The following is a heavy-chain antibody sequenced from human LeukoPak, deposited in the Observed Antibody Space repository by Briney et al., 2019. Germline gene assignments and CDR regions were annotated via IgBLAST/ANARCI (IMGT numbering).Heavy chain of an antibody. V-gene: IGHV4-34*01. CDR2: INDSGST. J-gene: IGHJ4*02. D-gene: IGHD3-3*01. CDR1: GGSFSGYY. CDR3: ARGSPYYDFWSGYSVLFDY. Sequence: PSETLSLTCAVYGGSFSGYYWSWIRQPPGKGLEWIGEINDSGSTNYNPSLKSRVTISVDTSKNQFSLKPSSVTAADTAVYYCARGSPYYDFWSGYSVLFDYWGQGTLVTVSS.